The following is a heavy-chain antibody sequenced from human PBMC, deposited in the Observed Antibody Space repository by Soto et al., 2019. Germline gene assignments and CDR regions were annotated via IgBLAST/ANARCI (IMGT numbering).Heavy chain of an antibody. Sequence: QVQVVQSGAEVKKPGSSVKVSCKVSGGTFSDFGLSWVRLAPGRGLEWLGGIIPMSSVVNHGQTFQGRVTITADAXXXXXXXXXXXXXXXXXXXYYCATXFCXEDCFSTYYLDHWGQGTLVTVSS. V-gene: IGHV1-69*12. CDR1: GGTFSDFG. D-gene: IGHD2-21*02. CDR2: IIPMSSVV. J-gene: IGHJ4*02. CDR3: ATXFCXEDCFSTYYLDH.